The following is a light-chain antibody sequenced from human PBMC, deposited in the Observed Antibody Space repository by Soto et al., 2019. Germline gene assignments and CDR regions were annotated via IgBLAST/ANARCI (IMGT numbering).Light chain of an antibody. CDR2: SNN. Sequence: QSVLTQPPSASGTSGQRVTISCSGSSSNIGSYFVYWYQQLPGTAPKLHIYSNNQRPSGVPDRFSGSKSGTSASLAISGLRSEDEADYYCAAWDDSLSGPVFGGGTKLTVL. CDR1: SSNIGSYF. V-gene: IGLV1-47*02. J-gene: IGLJ2*01. CDR3: AAWDDSLSGPV.